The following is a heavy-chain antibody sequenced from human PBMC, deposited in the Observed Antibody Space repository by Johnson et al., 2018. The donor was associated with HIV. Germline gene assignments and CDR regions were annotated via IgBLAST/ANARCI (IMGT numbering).Heavy chain of an antibody. CDR2: TNCTGDST. V-gene: IGHV3-20*04. Sequence: AQLVGSRGGVVRPGPSLRLSCPAPGSPCDDHGISWAHQAPGGELERASGTNCTGDSTYYADSAKGRFTISRANSKNPLHLQMNSLRAENTAVNYCAKDAQAGPIRRDGYNGASAFDIWGQGTMVTVSS. CDR1: GSPCDDHG. D-gene: IGHD5-24*01. J-gene: IGHJ3*02. CDR3: AKDAQAGPIRRDGYNGASAFDI.